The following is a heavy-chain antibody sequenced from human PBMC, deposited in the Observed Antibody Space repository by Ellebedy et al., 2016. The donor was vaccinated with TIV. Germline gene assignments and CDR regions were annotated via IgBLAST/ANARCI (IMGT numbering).Heavy chain of an antibody. CDR3: AKVILTGFSNFDY. V-gene: IGHV3-23*01. CDR1: GFTFSNYG. D-gene: IGHD3-9*01. CDR2: FHGSGAYT. Sequence: PGGSLRLSCAASGFTFSNYGMSWVRQAPGKGLEWVSGFHGSGAYTDYADSVKGRFTISRDNSKNTLYLQMNSLRVEDTAVYYCAKVILTGFSNFDYWGQGALVTVSS. J-gene: IGHJ4*02.